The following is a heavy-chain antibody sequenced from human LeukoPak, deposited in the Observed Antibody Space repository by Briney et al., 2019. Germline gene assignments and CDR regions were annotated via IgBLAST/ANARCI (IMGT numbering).Heavy chain of an antibody. V-gene: IGHV3-9*01. CDR1: GFTFDEYV. CDR2: ISWNSASI. Sequence: GGSLRLSCAGSGFTFDEYVMHWVRLVPGKGLEWVAGISWNSASIGYADSVRGRFTISRDNAKNSLYVQMNSLRAEDTAFYYCAKGAGQSGWFLQYYGMDVWGRGTTVTVSS. J-gene: IGHJ6*02. D-gene: IGHD3-22*01. CDR3: AKGAGQSGWFLQYYGMDV.